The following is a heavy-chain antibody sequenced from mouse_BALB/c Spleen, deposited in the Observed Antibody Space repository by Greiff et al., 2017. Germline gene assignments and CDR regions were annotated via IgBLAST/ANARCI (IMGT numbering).Heavy chain of an antibody. Sequence: EVQLVESGGGLVQPGGSLKLSCAASGFTFSSYGMSWVRQTPDKRLELVATINSNGGSTYYPDSVKGRFTISRDNAKNTLYLQMSSLKSEDTAMYYCAREGNYGAYWGQGTLVTVSA. CDR1: GFTFSSYG. D-gene: IGHD1-1*01. CDR3: AREGNYGAY. CDR2: INSNGGST. V-gene: IGHV5-6-3*01. J-gene: IGHJ3*01.